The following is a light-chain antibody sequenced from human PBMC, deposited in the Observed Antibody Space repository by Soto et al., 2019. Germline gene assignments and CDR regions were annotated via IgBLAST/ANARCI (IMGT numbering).Light chain of an antibody. Sequence: EIVMTQSPATLSVSPGERATLSCRASQSVSSNLAWYQQKPGQAPRLLIYGASTKATGIPARFSGSGSGTESTLTISSLQSEDFAVYYWQQYNNWPPLTFGGVTKVEIK. CDR3: QQYNNWPPLT. CDR1: QSVSSN. CDR2: GAS. V-gene: IGKV3-15*01. J-gene: IGKJ4*01.